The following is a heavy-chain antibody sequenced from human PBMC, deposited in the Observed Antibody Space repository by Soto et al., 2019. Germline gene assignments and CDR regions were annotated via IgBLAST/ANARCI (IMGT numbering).Heavy chain of an antibody. J-gene: IGHJ5*02. Sequence: QVQLVQSGAEVKKPGSSVNVSCKTSGGTFGNSAVTWVRQAPGQGLEWLGGIVPMFGTANYAQKFQGRVTITADESTTTXXXEXYSLKTDATAVYYCARDGDPQSAFWSGPLGGGRFDPWGQGTLVTVSS. D-gene: IGHD3-3*01. CDR1: GGTFGNSA. V-gene: IGHV1-69*12. CDR3: ARDGDPQSAFWSGPLGGGRFDP. CDR2: IVPMFGTA.